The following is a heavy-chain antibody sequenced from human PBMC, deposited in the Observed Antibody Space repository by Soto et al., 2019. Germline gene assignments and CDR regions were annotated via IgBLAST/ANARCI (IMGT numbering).Heavy chain of an antibody. CDR3: ARDYNDFWSGYFDY. V-gene: IGHV3-48*01. J-gene: IGHJ4*02. D-gene: IGHD3-3*01. CDR2: ISSSSFTI. CDR1: GFTFSDYS. Sequence: PGGSLRLSCAASGFTFSDYSTNWVRQAPGRGLEWVSYISSSSFTIHYADSVEGRFAISRDNAKNSLYLQMNSLRAEDTAVYYCARDYNDFWSGYFDYWGQGALVTVSS.